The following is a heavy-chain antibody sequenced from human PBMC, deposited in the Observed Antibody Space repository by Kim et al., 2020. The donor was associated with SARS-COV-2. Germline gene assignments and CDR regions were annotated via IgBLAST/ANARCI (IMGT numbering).Heavy chain of an antibody. D-gene: IGHD6-19*01. CDR2: ISYDGSNK. CDR3: AKAGAYSSGWYIDY. Sequence: GGSLRLSCAASGFTFSSYGMHWVRQAPGKGLEWVAVISYDGSNKYYADSVKGRFTISRDNSKNTLYLQMNSLRAEDTAVYYCAKAGAYSSGWYIDYWGQGTLVTVSS. CDR1: GFTFSSYG. V-gene: IGHV3-30*18. J-gene: IGHJ4*02.